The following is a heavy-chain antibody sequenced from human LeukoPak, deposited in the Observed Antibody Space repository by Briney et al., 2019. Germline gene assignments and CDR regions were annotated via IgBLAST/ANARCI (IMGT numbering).Heavy chain of an antibody. CDR1: GYTFSSYH. D-gene: IGHD1-26*01. CDR2: INPSFNPGVDVT. J-gene: IGHJ4*02. CDR3: ARSPGRVGATVGH. Sequence: GASVKVSCKASGYTFSSYHIHWVRQAPGQGLEWMGKINPSFNPGVDVTSYAQKFQGRVTMARDISTNTVYMELSSLTSEDTAVYYCARSPGRVGATVGHWGQGTLVTVSS. V-gene: IGHV1-46*01.